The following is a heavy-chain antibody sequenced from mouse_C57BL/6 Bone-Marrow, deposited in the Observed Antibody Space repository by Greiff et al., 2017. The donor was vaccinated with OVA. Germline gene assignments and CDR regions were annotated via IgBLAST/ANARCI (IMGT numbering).Heavy chain of an antibody. CDR2: IDPSDSYT. CDR1: GYTFTSYW. Sequence: QVQLKQPGAELVRPGTSVKLSCKASGYTFTSYWMHWVKQRPGQGLEWIGVIDPSDSYTNYNQKFKGKATLTVDTSSSTAYMQLSSLTSEDSAVYYCARGNWLFAYWGQGTLVTVSA. J-gene: IGHJ3*01. CDR3: ARGNWLFAY. V-gene: IGHV1-59*01. D-gene: IGHD4-1*02.